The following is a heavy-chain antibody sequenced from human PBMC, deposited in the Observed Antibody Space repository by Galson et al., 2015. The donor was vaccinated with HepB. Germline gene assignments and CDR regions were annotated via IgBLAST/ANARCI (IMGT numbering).Heavy chain of an antibody. CDR1: GSTFTSYD. J-gene: IGHJ6*02. CDR3: AIYVSLWDQLLPVRQYGMDV. CDR2: MNPNSGNT. Sequence: SVKVSCKASGSTFTSYDINWVRQATGQGLEWMGWMNPNSGNTGYAQKFQGRVTMTRNTSISTAYMELSSLRSEDTAVYYCAIYVSLWDQLLPVRQYGMDVWGQGTTVTVSS. V-gene: IGHV1-8*01. D-gene: IGHD2-2*01.